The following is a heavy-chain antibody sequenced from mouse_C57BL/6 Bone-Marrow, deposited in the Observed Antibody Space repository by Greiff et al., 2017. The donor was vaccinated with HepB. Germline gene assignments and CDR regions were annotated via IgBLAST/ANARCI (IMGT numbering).Heavy chain of an antibody. V-gene: IGHV5-4*01. CDR3: AREGDSSVDA. Sequence: EVMLVESGGGLVKPGGSLKLSCAASGFTFSSYGMSWVRQTPEQRLEWVATISDGGSYTYYTDNVKGRFTIARDNAKNNLYLQMSQLKSEDTAMYYCAREGDSSVDAWGQGTLVTVSA. D-gene: IGHD3-2*02. J-gene: IGHJ3*01. CDR2: ISDGGSYT. CDR1: GFTFSSYG.